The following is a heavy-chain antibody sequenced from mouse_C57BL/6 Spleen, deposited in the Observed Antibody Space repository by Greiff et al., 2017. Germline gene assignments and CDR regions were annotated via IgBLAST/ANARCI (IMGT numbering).Heavy chain of an antibody. Sequence: EVKLVESGTVLARPGASVKMSCKTSGYTFTSYWMHWVKQRPGQGLEGIGAIYPGNRDTSYNQKFKGKAKLTAVTSASTAYIELSSLTSEDSAVYYCTRKADDHGFDYWGQGTTLTVSS. CDR1: GYTFTSYW. CDR2: IYPGNRDT. CDR3: TRKADDHGFDY. V-gene: IGHV1-5*01. D-gene: IGHD2-4*01. J-gene: IGHJ2*01.